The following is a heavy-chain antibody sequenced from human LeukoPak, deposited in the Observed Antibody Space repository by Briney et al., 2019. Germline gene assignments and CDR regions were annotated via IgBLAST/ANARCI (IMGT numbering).Heavy chain of an antibody. D-gene: IGHD3-3*01. Sequence: GGSLRLSCAASGFTFSSYAMHWVRQAPGKGLEWVAVIWGGGDNKYYADSVKGRFTISRDNSKNTLYLEMNSLRAEDTAVYYCAKEGDFWSGYYGDWGQGSLVTVSS. CDR1: GFTFSSYA. J-gene: IGHJ4*02. CDR3: AKEGDFWSGYYGD. V-gene: IGHV3-30*02. CDR2: IWGGGDNK.